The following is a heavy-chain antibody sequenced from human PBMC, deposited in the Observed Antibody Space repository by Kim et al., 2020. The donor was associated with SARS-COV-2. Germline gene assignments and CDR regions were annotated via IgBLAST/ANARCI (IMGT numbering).Heavy chain of an antibody. V-gene: IGHV3-23*01. CDR3: AKIKPVGQQVVLAPVDY. Sequence: GGSLRLSCAASGFTFSSYAMSWVRQAPGKGLEWVSSISAGADSTYYADPVKGRFTISRDNSKNTLYLKMNSLRAEDTAVYYCAKIKPVGQQVVLAPVDYWGQGTLVTVSS. D-gene: IGHD6-13*01. CDR2: ISAGADST. CDR1: GFTFSSYA. J-gene: IGHJ4*02.